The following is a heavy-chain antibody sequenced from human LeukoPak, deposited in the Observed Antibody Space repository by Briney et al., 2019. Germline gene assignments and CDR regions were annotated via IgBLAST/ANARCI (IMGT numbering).Heavy chain of an antibody. V-gene: IGHV4-4*07. J-gene: IGHJ4*02. Sequence: PSETLSLTCTVSGGSISSYHWSWIRQPAGKGLEWIGRIYTSGATDYNPSLKSRVTMSVDTSKNQFSLKLSSVTAADTAVYYCARVGDYALKDWGQGTLVTVSS. D-gene: IGHD3-16*01. CDR3: ARVGDYALKD. CDR1: GGSISSYH. CDR2: IYTSGAT.